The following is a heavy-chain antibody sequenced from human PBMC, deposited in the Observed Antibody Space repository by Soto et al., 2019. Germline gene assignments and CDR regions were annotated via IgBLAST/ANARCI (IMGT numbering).Heavy chain of an antibody. CDR1: GGSISSGGYY. CDR2: IYYSGST. Sequence: SETLSLTCTVSGGSISSGGYYWSWIRQHPGKGLEWIGYIYYSGSTYYNPSLKSRVTISVDTSKNQFSLKLSSVTAADTAVYYCARDSHSNYGMDVWGQGTTVTVSS. CDR3: ARDSHSNYGMDV. J-gene: IGHJ6*02. D-gene: IGHD4-4*01. V-gene: IGHV4-31*03.